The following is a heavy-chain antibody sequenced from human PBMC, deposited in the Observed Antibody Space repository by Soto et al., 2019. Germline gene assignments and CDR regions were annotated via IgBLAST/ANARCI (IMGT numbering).Heavy chain of an antibody. CDR2: INPSGGST. V-gene: IGHV1-46*01. Sequence: ASVKGYCKASGYTFTSYYMHWVRQAPGQGLEWMGIINPSGGSTSYAQKFQGRVTMTRDTSTSTVYMELSSLRSEDTAVYYCARDRIAARLSLVYWGQGTLVTVSS. D-gene: IGHD6-6*01. CDR3: ARDRIAARLSLVY. J-gene: IGHJ4*02. CDR1: GYTFTSYY.